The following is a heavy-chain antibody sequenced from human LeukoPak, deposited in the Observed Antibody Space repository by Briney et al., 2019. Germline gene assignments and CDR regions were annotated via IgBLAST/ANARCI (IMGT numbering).Heavy chain of an antibody. CDR3: ATQEYSGGWS. D-gene: IGHD6-19*01. V-gene: IGHV5-51*01. Sequence: GESLKISCQGSGYSFTSSWIGWVRQMPGKGLEWMGIIFPADSDTRYSPSFQGQVTISADKSISTAYLQWSSLTASDTAIYYCATQEYSGGWSWGQGTLVTVSS. CDR2: IFPADSDT. CDR1: GYSFTSSW. J-gene: IGHJ5*02.